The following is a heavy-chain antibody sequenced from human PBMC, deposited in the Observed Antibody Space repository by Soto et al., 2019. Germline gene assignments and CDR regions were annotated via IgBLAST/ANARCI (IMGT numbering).Heavy chain of an antibody. D-gene: IGHD3-3*01. J-gene: IGHJ6*02. Sequence: PSETLSLTCAVYGGSFSGYYWSWIRQPPGKGLEWIGEINHSGSTNYNPSLKSRVTISVDTSKNQFSLKLSSVTAADTAVYYCARATLYYDSWSGRARGYYYYGMDVWGQGTTVTVSS. V-gene: IGHV4-34*01. CDR1: GGSFSGYY. CDR2: INHSGST. CDR3: ARATLYYDSWSGRARGYYYYGMDV.